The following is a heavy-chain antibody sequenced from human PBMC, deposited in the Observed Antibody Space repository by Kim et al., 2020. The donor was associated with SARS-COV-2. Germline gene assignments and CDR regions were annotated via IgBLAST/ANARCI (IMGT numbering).Heavy chain of an antibody. V-gene: IGHV3-21*01. J-gene: IGHJ6*02. Sequence: SYIYYDDSAKGRFTISRDNAKSSLFLQMNSLRVEDTGVYYCARFEGYGMDVWGQGTTVTVSS. CDR2: SYI. CDR3: ARFEGYGMDV. D-gene: IGHD3-9*01.